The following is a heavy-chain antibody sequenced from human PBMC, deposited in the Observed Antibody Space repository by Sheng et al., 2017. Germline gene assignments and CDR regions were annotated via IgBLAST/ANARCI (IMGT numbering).Heavy chain of an antibody. CDR2: INHSGST. V-gene: IGHV4-34*01. CDR3: ARGSTPIVVGATTGTYYFDY. CDR1: GGSFSGYY. J-gene: IGHJ4*02. D-gene: IGHD1-26*01. Sequence: QVQLQQWGAGLLKPSETLSLTCAVYGGSFSGYYWSWIRQPPGKGLEWIGEINHSGSTNYNPSLKSRVTISVDTSKNQFSLKLSSVTAADTAVYYCARGSTPIVVGATTGTYYFDYWGQGTLVTVSS.